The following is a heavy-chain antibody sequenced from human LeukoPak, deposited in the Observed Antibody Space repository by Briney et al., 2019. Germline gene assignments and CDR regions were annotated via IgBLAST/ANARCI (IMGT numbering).Heavy chain of an antibody. CDR2: INADNGDT. J-gene: IGHJ3*02. Sequence: GASVKVSCKASGYPFTSYAMYWVRQAPGQRLEWMGWINADNGDTRYSQKLQGRVTMTGDTSASTTYTELSSLRSEDTAVYYCASDAFDIWGQGTMVTVSS. V-gene: IGHV1-3*01. CDR3: ASDAFDI. CDR1: GYPFTSYA.